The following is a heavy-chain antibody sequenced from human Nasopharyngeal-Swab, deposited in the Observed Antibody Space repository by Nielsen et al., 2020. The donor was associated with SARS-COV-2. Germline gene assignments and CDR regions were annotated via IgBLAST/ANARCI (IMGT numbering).Heavy chain of an antibody. J-gene: IGHJ6*02. V-gene: IGHV3-7*03. CDR2: IKQDGSEK. CDR3: ARVHRYYDFWSGYYTGSRGMDV. Sequence: WIRQPPGKGLEWGANIKQDGSEKYYVDSVKGRFTISRDNAKNSLYLQMNSLRAEDTAVYYCARVHRYYDFWSGYYTGSRGMDVWGQGTTVTVSS. D-gene: IGHD3-3*01.